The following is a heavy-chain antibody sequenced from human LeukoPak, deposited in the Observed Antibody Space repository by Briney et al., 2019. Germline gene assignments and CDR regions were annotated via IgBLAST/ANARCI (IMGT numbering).Heavy chain of an antibody. Sequence: GASVKVSCKASGGTFSSYAISWVRQAPGQGLEWMGGIIPIFGTANYAQKFQGRVTITADESTSTAYMELSSLRSEDTAVSYCARDAVHSRPFDYWGQGTLVPVSS. CDR1: GGTFSSYA. CDR2: IIPIFGTA. J-gene: IGHJ4*02. CDR3: ARDAVHSRPFDY. V-gene: IGHV1-69*13.